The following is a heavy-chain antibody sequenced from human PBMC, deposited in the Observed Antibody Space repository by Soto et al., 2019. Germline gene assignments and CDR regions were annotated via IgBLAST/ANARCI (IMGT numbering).Heavy chain of an antibody. CDR2: ISYDGSNK. J-gene: IGHJ4*02. D-gene: IGHD6-19*01. Sequence: PGGSLRLSCAASGFTFSSYAMHWVRQAPGKGLEWVAVISYDGSNKYYADSVKGRFTISRDNSKNTLYLQMNSLRAEDTAVYYCARAQGLVAGPFDYWGQGTLVTVSS. V-gene: IGHV3-30-3*01. CDR3: ARAQGLVAGPFDY. CDR1: GFTFSSYA.